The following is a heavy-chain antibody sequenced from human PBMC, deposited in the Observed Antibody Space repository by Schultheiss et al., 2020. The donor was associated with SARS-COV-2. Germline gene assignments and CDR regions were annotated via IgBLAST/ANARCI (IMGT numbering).Heavy chain of an antibody. CDR1: GFTFSSYW. CDR3: ARSLSSGYSGNWFDP. J-gene: IGHJ5*02. D-gene: IGHD3-22*01. CDR2: INSDGSST. V-gene: IGHV3-74*01. Sequence: GSLRLSCAASGFTFSSYWMHWVRQAPGKGLVWVSRINSDGSSTSYADSVKGRFTISRDNSKNTLFLQMNSLRAEDTAVYYCARSLSSGYSGNWFDPWGQGTLVTVSS.